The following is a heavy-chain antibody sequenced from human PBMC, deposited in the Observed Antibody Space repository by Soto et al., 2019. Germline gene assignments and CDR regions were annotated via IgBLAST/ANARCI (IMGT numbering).Heavy chain of an antibody. J-gene: IGHJ4*02. CDR3: TSGRSTFGLDS. CDR1: TFTFSNAW. V-gene: IGHV3-15*01. Sequence: GGSLRLSCVVSTFTFSNAWMTLVRQAPGRGLEWIGRIKSVTDGGTRDYAAPVKGRFAISRDDSKNTLYLQMNSLKTEDTAVYYCTSGRSTFGLDSWGQGTLVTVSS. CDR2: IKSVTDGGTR. D-gene: IGHD3-16*01.